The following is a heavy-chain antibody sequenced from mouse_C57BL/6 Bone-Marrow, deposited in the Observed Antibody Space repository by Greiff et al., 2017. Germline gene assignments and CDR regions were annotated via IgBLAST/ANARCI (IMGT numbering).Heavy chain of an antibody. V-gene: IGHV1-61*01. J-gene: IGHJ4*01. D-gene: IGHD1-1*01. CDR2: IYPSDSET. Sequence: VKQSCKASGYTFTSYWMDWVKQRPGQGLEWIGNIYPSDSETHYNQKFKDKATLTVDKSSSTAYMQLSSLTSEDSAVYYCARGNYYGPYAMDYWGQGTSVTVSS. CDR1: GYTFTSYW. CDR3: ARGNYYGPYAMDY.